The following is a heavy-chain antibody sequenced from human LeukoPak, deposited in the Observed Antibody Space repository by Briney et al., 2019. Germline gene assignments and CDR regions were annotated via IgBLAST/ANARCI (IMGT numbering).Heavy chain of an antibody. Sequence: SVKVSCKASGGTFSSYAISWVRQAPGQGLEWMGRIIPILGIANYAQKFQGRVTITADKSTSTAYVELSSLRSEDTAVYYCARVFPDYVWGSYRPNWFDPWGQGTLVTVSS. CDR2: IIPILGIA. D-gene: IGHD3-16*02. J-gene: IGHJ5*02. CDR3: ARVFPDYVWGSYRPNWFDP. V-gene: IGHV1-69*04. CDR1: GGTFSSYA.